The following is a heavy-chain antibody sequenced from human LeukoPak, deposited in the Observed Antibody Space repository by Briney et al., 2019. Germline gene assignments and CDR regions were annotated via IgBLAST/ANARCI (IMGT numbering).Heavy chain of an antibody. J-gene: IGHJ4*02. CDR1: GYSISSGYY. V-gene: IGHV4-38-2*02. CDR3: ARAYYDFWSDY. CDR2: IYHSGST. D-gene: IGHD3-3*01. Sequence: SETLSLTCTVSGYSISSGYYWGWIRQPPGKGLEWIGSIYHSGSTYYNPSLKSRVTISVDTSKNQFSLKLSSVTAADTAVYYCARAYYDFWSDYWGQGTLVTVSS.